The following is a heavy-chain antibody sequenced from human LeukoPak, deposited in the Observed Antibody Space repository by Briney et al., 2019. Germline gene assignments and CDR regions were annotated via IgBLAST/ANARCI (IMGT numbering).Heavy chain of an antibody. V-gene: IGHV3-23*01. CDR3: AKGSAAAGILDY. D-gene: IGHD6-13*01. CDR1: GFTFSSYA. J-gene: IGHJ4*02. CDR2: ISGSGGST. Sequence: GGSLRLSCAASGFTFSSYAMSWVRQAPGEGLEWVSTISGSGGSTYYADPVKSRFTISRDNSKNTLYLQMNSLRAEDTAVYYCAKGSAAAGILDYWGQGTLVTVSS.